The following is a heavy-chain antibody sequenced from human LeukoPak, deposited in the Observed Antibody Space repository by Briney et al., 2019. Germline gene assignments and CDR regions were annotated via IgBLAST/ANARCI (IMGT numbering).Heavy chain of an antibody. D-gene: IGHD3-10*01. CDR1: GFTFSSYE. Sequence: PGGSLRLSCAASGFTFSSYEMHWVRQAPGKGLEWVSYISSSGSTIYYADSVKGRFTISRDNAKNSLYLQMNSLRAEDTAVYYCARGFGELFFDYWGQGTLVTVSS. CDR3: ARGFGELFFDY. CDR2: ISSSGSTI. J-gene: IGHJ4*02. V-gene: IGHV3-48*03.